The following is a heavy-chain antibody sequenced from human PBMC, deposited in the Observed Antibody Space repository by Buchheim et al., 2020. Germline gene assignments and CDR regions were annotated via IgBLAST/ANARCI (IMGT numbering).Heavy chain of an antibody. J-gene: IGHJ6*02. D-gene: IGHD3-3*01. V-gene: IGHV4-30-4*07. CDR3: ARNIKTYYDFWSGPLYGMDV. CDR1: GGSISSGGYS. CDR2: IYYSGST. Sequence: QVQLQESGPGLVKPSQTLSLTCAVSGGSISSGGYSWSWIRQPPGKGLEWIGYIYYSGSTYYNPSLKSRVTISVDPSKNPFSLKLSSVTAADTAVYYCARNIKTYYDFWSGPLYGMDVWGQGTT.